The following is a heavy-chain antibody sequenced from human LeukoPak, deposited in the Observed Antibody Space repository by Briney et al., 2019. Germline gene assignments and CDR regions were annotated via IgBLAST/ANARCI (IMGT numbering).Heavy chain of an antibody. CDR1: GFTFSSYP. V-gene: IGHV3-30*14. CDR2: ISYDGSKI. CDR3: ARVTGLARVVDAFDI. Sequence: GGSLRLSCAASGFTFSSYPLHWVRQAPGRGLEWVTLISYDGSKIYYADSVKGRFTISRDNSKNTLYLQMNSLRAEDTAVYYCARVTGLARVVDAFDIWGQGTMVTVSS. D-gene: IGHD2-15*01. J-gene: IGHJ3*02.